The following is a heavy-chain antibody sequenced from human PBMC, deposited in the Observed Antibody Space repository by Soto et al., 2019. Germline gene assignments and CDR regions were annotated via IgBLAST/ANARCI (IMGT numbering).Heavy chain of an antibody. J-gene: IGHJ4*02. D-gene: IGHD3-10*01. CDR3: AMMGSAMRYGSGSPYFDY. CDR2: FDPEDGET. CDR1: GYTLTELS. Sequence: ASVKVSCKVSGYTLTELSMHWVRQAPGKGLEWMGGFDPEDGETIYAQKFQGRVTMTEDTSTDTAYMELSSLRSEDTAVYYCAMMGSAMRYGSGSPYFDYWGQGTLVTVSS. V-gene: IGHV1-24*01.